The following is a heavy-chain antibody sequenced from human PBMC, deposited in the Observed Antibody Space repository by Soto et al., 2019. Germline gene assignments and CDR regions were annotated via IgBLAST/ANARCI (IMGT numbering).Heavy chain of an antibody. Sequence: SETLSLTCTVSGGSVSSGNYYWSWVRQPPGKGLEWIAYIYYSGSTNYNPSLKSRVTISVDRSKNQFSLKLNSVTAADTAVYYCARATYYYYGMDVWGQGTTVTVSS. CDR3: ARATYYYYGMDV. CDR2: IYYSGST. V-gene: IGHV4-61*01. D-gene: IGHD1-26*01. CDR1: GGSVSSGNYY. J-gene: IGHJ6*02.